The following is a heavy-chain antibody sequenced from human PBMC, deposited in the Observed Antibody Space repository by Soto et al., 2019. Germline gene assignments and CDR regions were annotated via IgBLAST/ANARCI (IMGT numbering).Heavy chain of an antibody. CDR2: IIPIFGTA. CDR3: ASNRERSDSSAWLYFDY. J-gene: IGHJ4*02. CDR1: GGTFSSYA. D-gene: IGHD6-19*01. V-gene: IGHV1-69*01. Sequence: QVQLVQSGAEVKKPGSSVKVSCKASGGTFSSYAISWVRQAPGQGLEWMGGIIPIFGTANYAQKFQGRVTITADESTRTAYMELSSLRSEDTAVYYCASNRERSDSSAWLYFDYWGEGTMVTVSS.